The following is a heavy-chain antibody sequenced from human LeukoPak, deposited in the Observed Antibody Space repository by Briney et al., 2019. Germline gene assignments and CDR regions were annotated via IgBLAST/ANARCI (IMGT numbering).Heavy chain of an antibody. CDR1: GYTFTGYY. D-gene: IGHD3-10*01. V-gene: IGHV1-2*02. CDR3: AREAYDSGSFRTDYYYMDV. J-gene: IGHJ6*03. CDR2: ITPNSGGT. Sequence: GASVTVSCKASGYTFTGYYLHWVRQAPGQGLEWMGWITPNSGGTNYAQRFQGRVTTTRDTSISTAYMELSRLRSDDTAVYYCAREAYDSGSFRTDYYYMDVWGKGTTVTISS.